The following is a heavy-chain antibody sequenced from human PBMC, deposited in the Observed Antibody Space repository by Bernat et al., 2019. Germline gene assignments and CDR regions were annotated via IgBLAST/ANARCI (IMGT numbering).Heavy chain of an antibody. Sequence: QVQLQQWGAGLLKPSETLSLTCAVYGGSFSGYYWSWIRQPPGKGLEWIGEINHSGSTNYNPSLKSRVTISVDTSKNQFSLKLSSVTAPDTAVYYCARADYGDYGGHFDYWGQGTLVTVSS. CDR3: ARADYGDYGGHFDY. D-gene: IGHD4-17*01. V-gene: IGHV4-34*01. CDR2: INHSGST. CDR1: GGSFSGYY. J-gene: IGHJ4*02.